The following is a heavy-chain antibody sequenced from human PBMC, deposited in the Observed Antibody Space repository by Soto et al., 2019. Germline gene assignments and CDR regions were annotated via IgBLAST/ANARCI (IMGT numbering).Heavy chain of an antibody. Sequence: AGGSLRLSCAASGFTFSSYWMHWVRQAPGKGLVWVSRINSDGSSTSYADSVKGRFTISRDNAKNTLYLQMNSLRAEDTAVYYCARGDTHRIAAHNYYYYGMDVWGQGTTVTVSS. V-gene: IGHV3-74*01. CDR2: INSDGSST. J-gene: IGHJ6*02. CDR1: GFTFSSYW. CDR3: ARGDTHRIAAHNYYYYGMDV. D-gene: IGHD6-6*01.